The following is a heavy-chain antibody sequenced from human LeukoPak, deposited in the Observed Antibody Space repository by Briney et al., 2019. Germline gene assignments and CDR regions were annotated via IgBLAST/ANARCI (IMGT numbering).Heavy chain of an antibody. D-gene: IGHD3-10*01. J-gene: IGHJ6*02. CDR2: IIPIFGTA. Sequence: SVKVSFKASGGTFSSYAISWVRQAPGQGLEWMGGIIPIFGTANYAQKFQGRVTITADESTSTAYMELSSLRSEDTAVYYCARASRYYGSGSFYGMDVWGQGTTVTVSS. V-gene: IGHV1-69*13. CDR1: GGTFSSYA. CDR3: ARASRYYGSGSFYGMDV.